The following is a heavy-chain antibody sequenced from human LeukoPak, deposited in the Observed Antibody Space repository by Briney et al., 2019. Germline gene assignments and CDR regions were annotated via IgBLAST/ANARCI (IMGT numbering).Heavy chain of an antibody. CDR3: ARDRYSGSYPEDAFDV. CDR2: ISSSSTTI. D-gene: IGHD1-26*01. CDR1: GFTFNTYS. V-gene: IGHV3-48*02. Sequence: PEGSLRLSCVASGFTFNTYSMNWVRQAPGKGLEWVSYISSSSTTIYYADSVKGRFTMSRDNAKNSLYLQVNSLRDEDTAVYYCARDRYSGSYPEDAFDVWGQGTMVTVSS. J-gene: IGHJ3*01.